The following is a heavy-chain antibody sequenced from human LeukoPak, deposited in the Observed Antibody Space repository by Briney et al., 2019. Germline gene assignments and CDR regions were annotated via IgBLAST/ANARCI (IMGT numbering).Heavy chain of an antibody. D-gene: IGHD4-17*01. CDR2: INHSGST. CDR3: ASDYGDGPISNYYYGMDV. CDR1: GGSFSGYY. V-gene: IGHV4-34*01. Sequence: SETLSLTCAVYGGSFSGYYWSWIRQPPGKGLEWIGEINHSGSTNYNPSLKSRVTISVDTSKNQFSLKLSSVTAADTAVYYCASDYGDGPISNYYYGMDVWGQGTTVTVSS. J-gene: IGHJ6*02.